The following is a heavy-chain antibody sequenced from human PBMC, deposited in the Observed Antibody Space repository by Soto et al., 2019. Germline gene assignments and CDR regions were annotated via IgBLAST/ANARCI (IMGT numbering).Heavy chain of an antibody. D-gene: IGHD6-19*01. CDR1: GFTFTSYA. J-gene: IGHJ4*02. Sequence: GGPRLSCSASGFTFTSYAMHWVRQAPGKGLEFVSAISSYGADTYYADSVKGRFAISRDNSKNTLYLQMSSLRAEDTALYYCVKEGYMRSDWYGQFDYWGQGALVTVSS. CDR3: VKEGYMRSDWYGQFDY. CDR2: ISSYGADT. V-gene: IGHV3-64D*06.